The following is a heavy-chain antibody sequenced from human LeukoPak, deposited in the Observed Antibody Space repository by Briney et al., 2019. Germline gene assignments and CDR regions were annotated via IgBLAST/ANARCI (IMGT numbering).Heavy chain of an antibody. V-gene: IGHV4-39*01. CDR3: ASGDYLSGWWPYFDR. CDR1: GGSMSSSRYY. D-gene: IGHD6-19*01. J-gene: IGHJ4*02. CDR2: IYYNGTT. Sequence: SETLSLTCTVSGGSMSSSRYYWGWIRQPPGKGLEWIGTIYYNGTTYYNPSLKSRVAISVDTSKSQFSLKLESVIAEDTSVYHCASGDYLSGWWPYFDRWGQGTLVTVSS.